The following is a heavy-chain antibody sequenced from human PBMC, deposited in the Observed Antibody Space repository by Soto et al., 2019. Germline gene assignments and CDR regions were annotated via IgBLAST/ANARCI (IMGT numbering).Heavy chain of an antibody. Sequence: DSVKVSCKACGYAYTSHGINWVRQAPGQRLEWMGWISAHNGDTNYAQKIQGKLTMPTDASTRTPNMELRSLTSDDTAVYLCARDPANSRGSRMGFAPGGKGALVPVS. CDR2: ISAHNGDT. CDR1: GYAYTSHG. D-gene: IGHD3-22*01. J-gene: IGHJ5*02. V-gene: IGHV1-18*04. CDR3: ARDPANSRGSRMGFAP.